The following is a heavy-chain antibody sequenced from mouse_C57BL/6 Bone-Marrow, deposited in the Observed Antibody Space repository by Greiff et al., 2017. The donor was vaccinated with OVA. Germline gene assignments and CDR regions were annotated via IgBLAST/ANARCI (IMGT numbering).Heavy chain of an antibody. CDR3: ARHGLGLFDY. CDR2: ISGGGGNT. CDR1: GFTFSSYT. Sequence: EVMLVESGGGLVKPGGSLKLSCAASGFTFSSYTMSWVRQTPEKRLEWVATISGGGGNTYYPDSVKGRFTISRVNAKNTLYLQMSSLRSEDTALYYCARHGLGLFDYWGQGTTLTVSS. V-gene: IGHV5-9*01. D-gene: IGHD4-1*01. J-gene: IGHJ2*01.